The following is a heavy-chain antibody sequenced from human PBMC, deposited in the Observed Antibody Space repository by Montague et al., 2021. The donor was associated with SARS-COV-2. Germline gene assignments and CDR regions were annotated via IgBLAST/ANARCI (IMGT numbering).Heavy chain of an antibody. CDR1: GDSVSSNSAT. J-gene: IGHJ6*02. D-gene: IGHD1-1*01. CDR3: TSGREGNYNVMDV. V-gene: IGHV6-1*01. CDR2: TYYRSKWYN. Sequence: CAISGDSVSSNSATWNWVRQFPSRRLEWLGRTYYRSKWYNDYAVSVRCRVTINPDTSKNQFSLQLNSVTPEDTAIYYCTSGREGNYNVMDVWGQGTTATVSS.